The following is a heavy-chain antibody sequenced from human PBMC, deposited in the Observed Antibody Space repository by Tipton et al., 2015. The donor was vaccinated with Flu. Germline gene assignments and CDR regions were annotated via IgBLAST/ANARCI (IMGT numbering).Heavy chain of an antibody. J-gene: IGHJ4*02. CDR3: ARDAGYSVNWQPGGY. CDR2: ISKDGSAK. D-gene: IGHD5-24*01. Sequence: LEWVAVISKDGSAKYYAESVQGRFTISRDNSRNTLYLQLSSLRPEDTSMFYCARDAGYSVNWQPGGYWGQGTLVTVSS. V-gene: IGHV3-30*03.